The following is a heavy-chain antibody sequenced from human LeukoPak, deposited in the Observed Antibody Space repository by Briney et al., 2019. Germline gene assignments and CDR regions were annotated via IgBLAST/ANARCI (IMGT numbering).Heavy chain of an antibody. CDR2: INPNSGGT. J-gene: IGHJ5*02. Sequence: GASVKVSCKASGYTFTGYYMHWVRQAPGQGLEWMGRINPNSGGTNYAQKFQGRVTMTRDTSISTAYMELSRLRSDDTAVYYCARDYEEYYYDSSGYYAWFDPWGQGTLVTVSS. D-gene: IGHD3-22*01. CDR3: ARDYEEYYYDSSGYYAWFDP. CDR1: GYTFTGYY. V-gene: IGHV1-2*06.